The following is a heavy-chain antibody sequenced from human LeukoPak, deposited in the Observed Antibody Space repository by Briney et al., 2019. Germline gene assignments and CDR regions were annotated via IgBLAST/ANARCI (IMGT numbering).Heavy chain of an antibody. J-gene: IGHJ3*02. CDR3: ARGRRITMIVVVTLDAFDI. CDR1: GGSFSGYY. D-gene: IGHD3-22*01. V-gene: IGHV4-34*01. CDR2: INHSGST. Sequence: SETLSLTCAVYGGSFSGYYWSWIRQPPGKGLEWIGEINHSGSTNYNPSLKSRVTISVDTSKSQFSLKLSSVTAADTAVYYCARGRRITMIVVVTLDAFDIWGQGTMVTVSS.